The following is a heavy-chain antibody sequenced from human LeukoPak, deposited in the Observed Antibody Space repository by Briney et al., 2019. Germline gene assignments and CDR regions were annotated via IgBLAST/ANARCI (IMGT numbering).Heavy chain of an antibody. J-gene: IGHJ6*03. D-gene: IGHD5-24*01. CDR1: GGSFSGYY. V-gene: IGHV4-34*01. Sequence: PSETLSLTCAVYGGSFSGYYWSWIRQPPGKGLEWIGEINHSGSTNYNPSLKSRVTISVDTSKNQFPLKLSSVTAADTAVYYCARGRLQRYYYYYMDVWGKGTTVTVSS. CDR2: INHSGST. CDR3: ARGRLQRYYYYYMDV.